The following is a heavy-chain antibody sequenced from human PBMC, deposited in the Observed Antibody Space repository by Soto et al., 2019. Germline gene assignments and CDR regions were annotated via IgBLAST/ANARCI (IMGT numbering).Heavy chain of an antibody. Sequence: SVKFSCKASGGTFSSYAISWGRHAPGQGLEWMGGIIPIFGTANYAQKFQGRVTITADESTSTAYMELSSLRSEDTAVYYCARDDLELERAPGIYYHALDVWGQGTTVTVSS. D-gene: IGHD1-1*01. V-gene: IGHV1-69*13. CDR1: GGTFSSYA. J-gene: IGHJ6*02. CDR3: ARDDLELERAPGIYYHALDV. CDR2: IIPIFGTA.